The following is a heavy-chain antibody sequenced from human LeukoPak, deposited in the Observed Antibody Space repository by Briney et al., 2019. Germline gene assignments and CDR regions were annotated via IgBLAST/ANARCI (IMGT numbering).Heavy chain of an antibody. D-gene: IGHD3-22*01. Sequence: GGSLRLSCAASGFTFSSYAMPWVRQAPGKGLEWVAVISYDGSNKYYADSVKGRFTISRDNSKNTLYLQMNSLRAEDTAVYYCARDCSGSSSDYYYLGYWGQGTRVTVSS. CDR3: ARDCSGSSSDYYYLGY. CDR1: GFTFSSYA. V-gene: IGHV3-30*14. CDR2: ISYDGSNK. J-gene: IGHJ4*02.